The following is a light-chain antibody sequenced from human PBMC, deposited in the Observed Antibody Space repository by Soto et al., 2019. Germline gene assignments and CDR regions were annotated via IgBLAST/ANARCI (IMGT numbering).Light chain of an antibody. CDR1: QSISSY. CDR2: AAS. V-gene: IGKV1-39*01. Sequence: DIQMTQSPSSLSASVGDRVTITCRASQSISSYLNWYQQKPGKAPNLLIYAASSLQSGVPSKFSGSGYGSDFTRTISSLQPEDFATYYCQQSYSSPFTFGPGTKVDIK. CDR3: QQSYSSPFT. J-gene: IGKJ3*01.